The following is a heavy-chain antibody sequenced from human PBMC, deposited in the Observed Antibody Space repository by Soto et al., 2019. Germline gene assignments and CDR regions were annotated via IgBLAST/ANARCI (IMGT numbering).Heavy chain of an antibody. Sequence: LRLSCAASGFTFSSYAMSWVRQAPGKGLEWVSAISGSGGSTCYADSVKGRFTISRDNSKNTLYLQMNSLRAEDTAVYYCAKDPQQPYYYDSSGYGAFDIWGQGTMVTVS. V-gene: IGHV3-23*01. J-gene: IGHJ3*02. D-gene: IGHD3-22*01. CDR1: GFTFSSYA. CDR3: AKDPQQPYYYDSSGYGAFDI. CDR2: ISGSGGST.